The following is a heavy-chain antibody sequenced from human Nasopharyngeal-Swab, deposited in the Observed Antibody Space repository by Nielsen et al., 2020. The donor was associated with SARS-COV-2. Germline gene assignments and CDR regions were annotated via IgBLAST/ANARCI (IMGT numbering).Heavy chain of an antibody. V-gene: IGHV1-24*01. CDR1: GSTLTEIY. D-gene: IGHD3-16*01. Sequence: SVQVSCKVSGSTLTEIYMLWVRQAHGRGIEWMGGFDPEDGETIYAQKFQGRVTMTEDTSIDTAYMELRSLRSEDTAVYYCAASQWGDYFDYWGQGTLVSVPS. J-gene: IGHJ4*02. CDR2: FDPEDGET. CDR3: AASQWGDYFDY.